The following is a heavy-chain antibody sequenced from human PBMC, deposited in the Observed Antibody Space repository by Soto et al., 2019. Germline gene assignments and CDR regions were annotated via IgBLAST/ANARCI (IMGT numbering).Heavy chain of an antibody. J-gene: IGHJ4*02. Sequence: QVQLQESGPGLVRPSGTLSLTCAVSGGSISDNNWWSWVRQPPGKGLEWIGEIYRSGTANYNPSLYSRVTISMDKSKNQISLHLYSVTAADSAVYYCARHIGVPGTRGFDYWGQGTLVTVSS. V-gene: IGHV4-4*02. CDR1: GGSISDNNW. CDR3: ARHIGVPGTRGFDY. CDR2: IYRSGTA. D-gene: IGHD2-21*01.